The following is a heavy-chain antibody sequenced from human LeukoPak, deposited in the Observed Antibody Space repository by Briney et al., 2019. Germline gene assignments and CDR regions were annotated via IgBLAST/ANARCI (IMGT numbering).Heavy chain of an antibody. V-gene: IGHV4-59*01. Sequence: PSETLSLTCTVSGGSISSYYWSWIRLPPGKGLEWIGYLSKSGNTNYSPSLKSRVTIFGDTSKNQFILKLSSVTAADTAVYYCARARYVNSFYAFDIWGQGTLVTVSS. CDR2: LSKSGNT. J-gene: IGHJ3*02. D-gene: IGHD3-9*01. CDR1: GGSISSYY. CDR3: ARARYVNSFYAFDI.